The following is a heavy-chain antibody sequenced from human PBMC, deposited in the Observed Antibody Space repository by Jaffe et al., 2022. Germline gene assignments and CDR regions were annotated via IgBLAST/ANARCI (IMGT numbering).Heavy chain of an antibody. V-gene: IGHV4-59*01. D-gene: IGHD4-17*01. Sequence: QVQLQESGPGLVKPSETLSLTCTVSGGSISSYYWSWIRQPPGKGLEWIGYIYYSGSTNYNPSLKSRVTISVDTSKNQFSLKLSSVTAADTAVYYCARVPDDYGDYGSYYYYMDVWGKGTTVTVSS. CDR2: IYYSGST. CDR3: ARVPDDYGDYGSYYYYMDV. CDR1: GGSISSYY. J-gene: IGHJ6*03.